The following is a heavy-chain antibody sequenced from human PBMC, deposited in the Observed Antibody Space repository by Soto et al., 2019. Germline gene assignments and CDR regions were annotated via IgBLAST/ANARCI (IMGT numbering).Heavy chain of an antibody. CDR1: GYTFTSYY. CDR3: ARTSLDYICDF. J-gene: IGHJ4*02. D-gene: IGHD4-4*01. CDR2: INPSGGST. V-gene: IGHV1-46*01. Sequence: QVQLVQSGAEVKKPGAAVKVSCKASGYTFTSYYIHWVRQAPGQGLEWMGVINPSGGSTTYAQRFQGRVTMTRDTSTRTIYMQLSSLSSGDTAVYYCARTSLDYICDFWGQGTLVTVSS.